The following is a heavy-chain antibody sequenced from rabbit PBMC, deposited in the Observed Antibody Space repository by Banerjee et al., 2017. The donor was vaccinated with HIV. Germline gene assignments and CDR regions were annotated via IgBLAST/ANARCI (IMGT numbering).Heavy chain of an antibody. D-gene: IGHD1-1*01. V-gene: IGHV1S45*01. CDR3: ARAYTSSSPYYNL. J-gene: IGHJ4*01. CDR1: GFSFSSSYY. CDR2: INTGSGST. Sequence: QEQLVESGGGLVQPEGSLTLTCTASGFSFSSSYYICWVRQAPGKGLEWIGCINTGSGSTYYASWAKGRFTITRSTSLNTVTLQLNSLTVADTATCFCARAYTSSSPYYNLWGPGTLVTVS.